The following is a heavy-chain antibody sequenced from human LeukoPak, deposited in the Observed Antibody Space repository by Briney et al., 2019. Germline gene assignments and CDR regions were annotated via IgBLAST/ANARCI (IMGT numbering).Heavy chain of an antibody. CDR3: ARDQPVRGVPDY. D-gene: IGHD3-10*01. J-gene: IGHJ4*02. CDR1: GFTFSSYG. V-gene: IGHV3-33*01. Sequence: GRSLRLSCAASGFTFSSYGMHWVRQAPGKGLEWVAVIWYDGSNKYYADSVKGRFTISRDNSKNTLYLQMNSLRAEDTAVYYCARDQPVRGVPDYWGQGTLVTVPS. CDR2: IWYDGSNK.